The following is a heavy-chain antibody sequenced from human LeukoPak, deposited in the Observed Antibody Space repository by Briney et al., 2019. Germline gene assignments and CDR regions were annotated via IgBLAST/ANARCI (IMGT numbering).Heavy chain of an antibody. CDR2: INPVSGGT. CDR1: EYSFTDYY. CDR3: ARANFLSCSSTSCLFDY. D-gene: IGHD2-2*01. Sequence: ASVKVSCKASEYSFTDYYLHWVRQAPGQGFEWMGWINPVSGGTNYVQKFQGRVTMTRDTSISTAYMELSRLRSDDTAVYYCARANFLSCSSTSCLFDYWGQGTLVTVCS. V-gene: IGHV1-2*02. J-gene: IGHJ4*02.